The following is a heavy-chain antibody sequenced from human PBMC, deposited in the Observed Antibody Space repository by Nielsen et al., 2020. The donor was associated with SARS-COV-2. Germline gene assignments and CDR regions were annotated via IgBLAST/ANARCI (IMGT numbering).Heavy chain of an antibody. V-gene: IGHV7-4-1*02. CDR3: ARDSYGSVGTVSHGMDV. D-gene: IGHD3-10*01. CDR1: GYRFTKYP. CDR2: IDTNVGKP. Sequence: ASVTVSCKASGYRFTKYPLNWVRQAPGQGLEWMGWIDTNVGKPTYAQAFSGRFVFSLDTSVSTAFLQIISLKAADSAVYFCARDSYGSVGTVSHGMDVWGQGTTVTVSS. J-gene: IGHJ6*02.